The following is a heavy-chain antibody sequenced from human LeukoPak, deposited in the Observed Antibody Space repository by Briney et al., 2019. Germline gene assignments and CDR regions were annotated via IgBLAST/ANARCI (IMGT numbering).Heavy chain of an antibody. CDR2: MNPNSGNT. CDR1: GYTFTIYD. Sequence: ASVKVSCKASGYTFTIYDINWVRQAPGQGLEWMGWMNPNSGNTGYAQKFQGRVTMTRNTSISTAYMELSSLRSEDTAVYYCAESALTDGMDVWGQGTTVTVSS. J-gene: IGHJ6*02. V-gene: IGHV1-8*01. D-gene: IGHD3-16*01. CDR3: AESALTDGMDV.